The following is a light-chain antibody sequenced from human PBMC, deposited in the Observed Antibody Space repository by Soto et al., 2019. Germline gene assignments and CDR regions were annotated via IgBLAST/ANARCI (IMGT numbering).Light chain of an antibody. Sequence: EVVMTQSPATLSVSPGERATLSCRASQSVSSNLAWYQQKPGQAPRLLIYGASTRATGIPARFSGSGSGTEFTLTISSLQSEDFAVYSCQQYGDWPPITFGQGTRLEI. CDR1: QSVSSN. CDR2: GAS. CDR3: QQYGDWPPIT. V-gene: IGKV3-15*01. J-gene: IGKJ5*01.